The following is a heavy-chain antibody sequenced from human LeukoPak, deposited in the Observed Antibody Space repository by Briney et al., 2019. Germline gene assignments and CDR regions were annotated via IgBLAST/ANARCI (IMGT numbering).Heavy chain of an antibody. CDR2: ITGSGGST. CDR1: GFNFTNYA. V-gene: IGHV3-23*01. Sequence: GGSPRISCAASGFNFTNYAMSWGRQAPGRGLEWGSAITGSGGSTYYADSVKGRFTISRDNSKDTLYLQMNSLRAEDTAVYYCAKGIVTTVTAVDYWGQGTLVTVSS. J-gene: IGHJ4*02. CDR3: AKGIVTTVTAVDY. D-gene: IGHD4-17*01.